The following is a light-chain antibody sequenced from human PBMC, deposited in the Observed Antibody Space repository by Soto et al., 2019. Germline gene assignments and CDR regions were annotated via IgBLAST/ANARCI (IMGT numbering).Light chain of an antibody. CDR1: QSVSSN. V-gene: IGKV3-15*01. CDR2: GAS. CDR3: QHYGTSPIT. J-gene: IGKJ5*01. Sequence: EIVMTQSPATLSVSPGERATLSCRASQSVSSNLAWYQQKPGQAPRLLIYGASTRATGIPARFSGSGSATDFTLTISRLEPEDFALYYCQHYGTSPITFGQGTRLEIK.